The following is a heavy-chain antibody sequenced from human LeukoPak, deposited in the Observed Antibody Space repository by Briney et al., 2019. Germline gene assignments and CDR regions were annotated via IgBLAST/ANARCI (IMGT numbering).Heavy chain of an antibody. CDR3: VKDPRDTYGTNWFVS. CDR1: GFSFGNYA. Sequence: GGSLRLSCVASGFSFGNYAMSWVRQAPAKGLEWVSQISGTGGATWYAGFARDRFTISRDNSKKTLYLQMSGLRVEDTAMYYCVKDPRDTYGTNWFVSWGQGTLLIVSS. J-gene: IGHJ5*01. CDR2: ISGTGGAT. D-gene: IGHD2-21*01. V-gene: IGHV3-23*01.